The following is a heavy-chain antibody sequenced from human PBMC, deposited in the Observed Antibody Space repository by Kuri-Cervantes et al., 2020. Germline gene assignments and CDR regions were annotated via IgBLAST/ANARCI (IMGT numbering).Heavy chain of an antibody. D-gene: IGHD6-13*01. CDR2: IIPIFGTA. V-gene: IGHV1-69*06. CDR3: ASARSWGSSCWEVDY. J-gene: IGHJ4*02. CDR1: GGTFSSYA. Sequence: SVKVSCKASGGTFSSYAISWVRQAPGQGLEWMGGIIPIFGTANYAQKFQGRVTITADKSTSTAYLELSSLRSEDTAVYYCASARSWGSSCWEVDYLGQGTLVTVSS.